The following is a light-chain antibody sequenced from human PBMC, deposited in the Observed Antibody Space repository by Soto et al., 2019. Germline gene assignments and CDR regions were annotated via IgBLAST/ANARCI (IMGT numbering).Light chain of an antibody. J-gene: IGKJ1*01. CDR3: QQYKSYS. CDR2: DAS. CDR1: QSISSW. Sequence: DIQMTQSPSTLSASVGDRVTITCRASQSISSWLAWYQQKPGKAPKLLIYDASSLESGVPSRFSGSGSGTEFTITISGWPPDDFAPDDCQQYKSYSFEQGTKV. V-gene: IGKV1-5*01.